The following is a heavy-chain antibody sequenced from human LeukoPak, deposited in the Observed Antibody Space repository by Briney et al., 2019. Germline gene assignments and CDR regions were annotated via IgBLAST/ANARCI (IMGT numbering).Heavy chain of an antibody. Sequence: PEGSLRLSCTGSGFTFGGYAMSWVRQAPGKGLDWVGFIRSKAYGGTTEYAASVKGRFTISRDDSKSIAYLQMNSLKTEDTAVYYCTGYDSSGYDYVYWGQGTLVTVSS. J-gene: IGHJ4*02. D-gene: IGHD3-22*01. V-gene: IGHV3-49*04. CDR1: GFTFGGYA. CDR2: IRSKAYGGTT. CDR3: TGYDSSGYDYVY.